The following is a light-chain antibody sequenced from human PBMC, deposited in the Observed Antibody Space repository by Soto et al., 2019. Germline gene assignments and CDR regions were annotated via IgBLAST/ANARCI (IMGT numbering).Light chain of an antibody. Sequence: QSVLTQPPSASGTPGQRVTISCSGSSSNIGSNAVNWYQQLPGTAPKLLIYSNTQRPSGVPYRFSGSTSGTSASLAISGLQAEDEADYYCSAWDDSLNGWVFGTGTKLTVL. CDR1: SSNIGSNA. J-gene: IGLJ1*01. CDR3: SAWDDSLNGWV. CDR2: SNT. V-gene: IGLV1-44*01.